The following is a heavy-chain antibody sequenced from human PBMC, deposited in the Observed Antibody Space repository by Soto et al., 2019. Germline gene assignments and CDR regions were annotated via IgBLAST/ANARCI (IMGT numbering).Heavy chain of an antibody. Sequence: EVQLVESGGDLVQRGGSLRLSCAASGFPFSSYWMHWVRHTPGKGLDWVARISGDGVTTYYADSVTGRFTVSRDNAKNTLSLQISGLRAEDTGVYYCAREYYGLLTGYYTDYWGQGNPVSVSS. CDR2: ISGDGVTT. V-gene: IGHV3-74*01. CDR3: AREYYGLLTGYYTDY. CDR1: GFPFSSYW. J-gene: IGHJ4*02. D-gene: IGHD3-9*01.